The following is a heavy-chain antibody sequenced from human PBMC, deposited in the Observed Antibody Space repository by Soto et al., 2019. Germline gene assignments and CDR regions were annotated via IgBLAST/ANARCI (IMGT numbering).Heavy chain of an antibody. V-gene: IGHV1-18*01. J-gene: IGHJ4*02. CDR1: GYTFTSYG. CDR2: ISAYNGNT. CDR3: ARGSRAHHGSGSYYNNFDY. Sequence: ASVKVSCKASGYTFTSYGISWVRQAPGQGLEWMGWISAYNGNTNYAQKLQGRVTMTTDTSTSTAYMELRSLRSDDTAVYYCARGSRAHHGSGSYYNNFDYWGQGTLVTVSS. D-gene: IGHD3-10*01.